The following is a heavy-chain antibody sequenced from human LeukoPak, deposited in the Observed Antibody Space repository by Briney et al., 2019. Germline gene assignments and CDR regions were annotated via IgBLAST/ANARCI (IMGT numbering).Heavy chain of an antibody. J-gene: IGHJ3*02. D-gene: IGHD3-10*01. Sequence: SQTLSLTCTISGGSISSGSYYWSWIRQPAGKGLEWIGRSYTSGSTNYNPSLKSRVTISVDTSKNQFSLKLSSVTAADTAVYYCARGGNYYGSGWHDAFDIWGQGTMVTVSS. CDR2: SYTSGST. CDR3: ARGGNYYGSGWHDAFDI. V-gene: IGHV4-61*02. CDR1: GGSISSGSYY.